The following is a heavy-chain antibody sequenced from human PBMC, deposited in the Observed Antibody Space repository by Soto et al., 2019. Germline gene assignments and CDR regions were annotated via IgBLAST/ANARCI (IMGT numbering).Heavy chain of an antibody. CDR2: IYYSGST. V-gene: IGHV4-31*03. CDR1: GGSISSGGYY. CDR3: AREAPYGSGSRWFDP. D-gene: IGHD3-10*01. Sequence: SETLSLTCTVSGGSISSGGYYWSWIRQHPGKGLEWIGYIYYSGSTYYNPSLKSRVTISVDTSKNQFSLKLSSVTAADTAVYYCAREAPYGSGSRWFDPWGQGTLVTVSS. J-gene: IGHJ5*02.